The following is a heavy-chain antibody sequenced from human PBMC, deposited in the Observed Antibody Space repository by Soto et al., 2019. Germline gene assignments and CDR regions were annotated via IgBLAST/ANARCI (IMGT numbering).Heavy chain of an antibody. D-gene: IGHD6-13*01. CDR1: GYTFTGYY. CDR3: ARAAGGNYYYYMDV. Sequence: GASVKVSCKASGYTFTGYYIHWVRQAPGQGLERMGWINPNSGGTNYAQKVPGWVTMTRDTSISTAYMELSRPRSTDTAVDYCARAAGGNYYYYMDVWGKGTTVTVSS. CDR2: INPNSGGT. J-gene: IGHJ6*03. V-gene: IGHV1-2*04.